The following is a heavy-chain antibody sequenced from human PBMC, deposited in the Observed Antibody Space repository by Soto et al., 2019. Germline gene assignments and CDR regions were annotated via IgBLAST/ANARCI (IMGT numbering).Heavy chain of an antibody. CDR1: GFTFHNHS. Sequence: EVQLVESGGNLVRPGGSLRLSCAASGFTFHNHSINWVRQAPGKGLEWVSSISSNSVYRYYADSLKGRFTVSRDNARNSVFLQMNSLRAEDTAVYYCARDFFYGSGSYGLDVWGQGTTVTVSS. CDR3: ARDFFYGSGSYGLDV. D-gene: IGHD3-10*01. CDR2: ISSNSVYR. V-gene: IGHV3-21*01. J-gene: IGHJ6*02.